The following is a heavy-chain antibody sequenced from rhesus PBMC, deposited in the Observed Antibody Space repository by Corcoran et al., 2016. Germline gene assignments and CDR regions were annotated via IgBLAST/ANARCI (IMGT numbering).Heavy chain of an antibody. Sequence: QVQLQESGPGLVKPSETLPLTCAVSGASISRNHWSWIRQAPGKGLEWVGRIYGSGGSTDYNPSLKSRVTISIDTSKNQFSLKLSSVTAADTAVYYCSWNNVDYGLDSWGQGVVVTVSS. V-gene: IGHV4S2*01. CDR2: IYGSGGST. CDR1: GASISRNH. CDR3: SWNNVDYGLDS. D-gene: IGHD1-20*01. J-gene: IGHJ6*01.